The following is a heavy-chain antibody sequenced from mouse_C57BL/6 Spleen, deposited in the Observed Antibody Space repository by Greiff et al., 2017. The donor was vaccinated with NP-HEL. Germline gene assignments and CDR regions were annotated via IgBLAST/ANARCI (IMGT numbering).Heavy chain of an antibody. CDR3: ARSVYGNFYS. CDR1: GYAFSSSW. CDR2: IYPGDGDT. V-gene: IGHV1-82*01. D-gene: IGHD2-1*01. Sequence: QVQLQQSGPELVKPGASVKISCKASGYAFSSSWMNWVKQRPGKGLEWIGRIYPGDGDTNYNGKFKGKATLTADKSSSTAYMQLSSLPSEDSAVYFCARSVYGNFYSWGQGTTLTVSS. J-gene: IGHJ2*01.